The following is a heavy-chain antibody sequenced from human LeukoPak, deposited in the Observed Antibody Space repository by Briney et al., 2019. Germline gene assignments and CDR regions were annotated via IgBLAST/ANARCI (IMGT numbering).Heavy chain of an antibody. V-gene: IGHV1-2*02. CDR2: INPNSGDT. D-gene: IGHD2-15*01. CDR3: ARGGWHKYYFDY. CDR1: GYTFTGYY. Sequence: GASVKVSCKASGYTFTGYYIHWLRQAPGQGLEWMGWINPNSGDTNFAQKFQGRVTMTRDTSISTAYMELSGLTSDDMAVYYCARGGWHKYYFDYWGQGTLVTVSS. J-gene: IGHJ4*02.